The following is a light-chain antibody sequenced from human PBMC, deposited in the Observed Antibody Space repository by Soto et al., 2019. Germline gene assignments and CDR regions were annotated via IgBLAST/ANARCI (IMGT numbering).Light chain of an antibody. J-gene: IGLJ2*01. CDR3: QSYDSRLSGAV. CDR1: SSNIGAGFD. Sequence: QSVLTQPPSVSGAPGQRVTISCTGSSSNIGAGFDVHWYQQLPGTAPKFLIYGYNNRPSGVPDRFSGSKSGTSAYLVITGLQAEDEADYYCQSYDSRLSGAVFGGGTKVTVL. V-gene: IGLV1-40*01. CDR2: GYN.